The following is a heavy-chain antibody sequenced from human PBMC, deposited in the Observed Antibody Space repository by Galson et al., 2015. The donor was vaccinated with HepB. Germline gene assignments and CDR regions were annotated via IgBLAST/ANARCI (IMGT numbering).Heavy chain of an antibody. CDR1: GGSFSGYY. V-gene: IGHV4-34*01. J-gene: IGHJ4*02. D-gene: IGHD3-10*01. CDR3: ARRWTGTFYGSGTYLGRQIDY. Sequence: ETLSLTCAVYGGSFSGYYWSWIRQPPGKGLEWIGEINHSGSTNYNPSLKSRVTISVDTSKNQFSLKLSSVTAADTAVYYCARRWTGTFYGSGTYLGRQIDYWGQGTLVTVSS. CDR2: INHSGST.